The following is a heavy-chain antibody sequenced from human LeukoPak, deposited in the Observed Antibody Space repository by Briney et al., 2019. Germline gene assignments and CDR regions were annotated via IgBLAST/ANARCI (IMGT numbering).Heavy chain of an antibody. CDR3: AKGLLTAGSHNCMDV. CDR2: TDTRGTGT. Sequence: GGSLRLSCAASGFTLSSYAMSWVRQAPGRGLEWVSTTDTRGTGTFYADSVKGRFTISRDNSKNTLFVQMSGLRAEDTAVYYCAKGLLTAGSHNCMDVWGKGTTVTVSS. CDR1: GFTLSSYA. J-gene: IGHJ6*03. V-gene: IGHV3-23*05. D-gene: IGHD2-21*02.